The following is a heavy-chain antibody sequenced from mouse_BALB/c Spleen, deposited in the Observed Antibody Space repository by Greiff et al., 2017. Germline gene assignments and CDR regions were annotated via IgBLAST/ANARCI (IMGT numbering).Heavy chain of an antibody. Sequence: EVKVIESGPGLVKPSQTVSLTCTVTGISITTGNYRWSWIRQFPGNKLEWIGYIYYSGTITYNPSLTSRTTITRDTSKNQFFLEMNSLTAEDTATYYCARDKGGYDSPFAYWGQGTLVTVSA. J-gene: IGHJ3*01. D-gene: IGHD2-4*01. CDR2: IYYSGTI. CDR1: GISITTGNYR. V-gene: IGHV3-5*02. CDR3: ARDKGGYDSPFAY.